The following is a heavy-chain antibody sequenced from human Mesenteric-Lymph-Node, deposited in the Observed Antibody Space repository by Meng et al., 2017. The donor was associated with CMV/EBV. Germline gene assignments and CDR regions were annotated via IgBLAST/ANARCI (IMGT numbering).Heavy chain of an antibody. CDR1: GFTLSTYW. J-gene: IGHJ1*01. Sequence: GGSLRLSCVASGFTLSTYWMAWVRQTPGKGLEWVANIKQDGSEKNHVGSVEGRFSISRDNAKNTLYLQMNSLRVEDTALYYCAQSQHDWGQGTLVTVSS. CDR3: AQSQHD. CDR2: IKQDGSEK. V-gene: IGHV3-7*01.